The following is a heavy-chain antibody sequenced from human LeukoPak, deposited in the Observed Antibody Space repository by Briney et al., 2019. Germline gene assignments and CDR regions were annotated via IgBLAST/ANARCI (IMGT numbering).Heavy chain of an antibody. CDR2: ISAYNGNT. D-gene: IGHD5-18*01. CDR1: GYTFTSYG. CDR3: ARVRYIYGYDDAFDI. Sequence: ASVKVSCLASGYTFTSYGISWVRQAAGQGREWVGWISAYNGNTNYEQKLQGRVTITTDTSTSTAYIQLTSLRSDDTAVYYCARVRYIYGYDDAFDIWRQGTMVTVSS. V-gene: IGHV1-18*01. J-gene: IGHJ3*02.